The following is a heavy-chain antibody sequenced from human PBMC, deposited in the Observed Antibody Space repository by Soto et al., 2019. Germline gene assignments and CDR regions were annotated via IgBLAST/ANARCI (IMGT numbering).Heavy chain of an antibody. V-gene: IGHV3-23*01. D-gene: IGHD6-13*01. CDR3: AKDRLAAAGSEGYYYYCREV. CDR1: GFTFSSYA. J-gene: IGHJ6*02. CDR2: ISGSDAST. Sequence: GGSLRLSCAASGFTFSSYAMSWVRPAPGKGLEWVSAISGSDASTYYADSVKGLFTIARNKTKNTLYLLMNSLISEDTALLYCAKDRLAAAGSEGYYYYCREVWDPGTTGAVSS.